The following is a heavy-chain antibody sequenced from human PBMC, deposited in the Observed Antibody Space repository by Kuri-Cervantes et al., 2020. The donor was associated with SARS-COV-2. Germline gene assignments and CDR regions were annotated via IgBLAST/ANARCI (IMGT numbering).Heavy chain of an antibody. CDR2: IYYSGNT. V-gene: IGHV4-39*01. J-gene: IGHJ5*02. Sequence: GSLRLSCSVSGASISGSPHYWDWLRQTPGKGLEWIGNIYYSGNTYYNPSLESRVAIFLDTSKNQFSLKLSSVTAADTAVYYCARHDYDFWSGSIGWFDPWGQGTLVTVSS. CDR3: ARHDYDFWSGSIGWFDP. CDR1: GASISGSPHY. D-gene: IGHD3-3*01.